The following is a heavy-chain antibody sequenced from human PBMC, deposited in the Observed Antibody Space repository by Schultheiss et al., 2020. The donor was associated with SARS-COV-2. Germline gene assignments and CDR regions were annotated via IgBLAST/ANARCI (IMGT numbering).Heavy chain of an antibody. CDR2: INPSGGST. V-gene: IGHV1-46*01. J-gene: IGHJ4*02. D-gene: IGHD5-12*01. CDR3: ARMDSGYDG. Sequence: ASVKVSCKASGYTFTSYYMHWVRQAPGQGLEWMGIINPSGGSTSYAQKFQGRVTITRDTSASTAYMELSSLRSEDTAVYYCARMDSGYDGWGQGTLVTVSS. CDR1: GYTFTSYY.